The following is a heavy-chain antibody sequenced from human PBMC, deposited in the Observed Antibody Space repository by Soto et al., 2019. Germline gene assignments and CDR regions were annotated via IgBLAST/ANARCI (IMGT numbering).Heavy chain of an antibody. V-gene: IGHV3-53*01. Sequence: GGSLRLSCAASGFTVSTNYRTWVRQTPGKGLEWVSIIYSNRNTYYADSVKGRFTISRDNSKNTLYLQMNSLRVDDTAVYYCVVEDLGMEVWGQGTTVTVSS. D-gene: IGHD2-15*01. J-gene: IGHJ6*02. CDR3: VVEDLGMEV. CDR1: GFTVSTNY. CDR2: IYSNRNT.